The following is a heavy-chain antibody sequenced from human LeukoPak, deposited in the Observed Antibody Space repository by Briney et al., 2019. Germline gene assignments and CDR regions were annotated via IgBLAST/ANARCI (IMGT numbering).Heavy chain of an antibody. J-gene: IGHJ6*02. CDR3: GSRDKGYYYGLDV. Sequence: PGRSLRLSCAASGFTFSSYAMHWVRQAPGKGLEWVAVISYDGSNKCYADSVKGRFTISRDNSKNTLYLQMKSLRAEDTAVYYCGSRDKGYYYGLDVWGQGTTVTVSS. CDR1: GFTFSSYA. V-gene: IGHV3-30*14. D-gene: IGHD5-24*01. CDR2: ISYDGSNK.